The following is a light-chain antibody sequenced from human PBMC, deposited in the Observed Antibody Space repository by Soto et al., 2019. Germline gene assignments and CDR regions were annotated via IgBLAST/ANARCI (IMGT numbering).Light chain of an antibody. CDR2: GNS. CDR3: QSYDSSLSGYV. CDR1: SSNIGAGYD. V-gene: IGLV1-40*01. Sequence: VLTQPPSVSGAPGQRVTISCTGSSSNIGAGYDVHWYQQLPGTAPKLLIYGNSNRPSGVPDRFSGSKSGTAASLALTGLQAEDEADYYCQSYDSSLSGYVFGTGTKVTV. J-gene: IGLJ1*01.